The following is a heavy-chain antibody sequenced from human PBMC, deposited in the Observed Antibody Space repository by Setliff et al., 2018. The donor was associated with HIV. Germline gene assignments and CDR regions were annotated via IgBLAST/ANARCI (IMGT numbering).Heavy chain of an antibody. CDR1: GFNVSPYT. D-gene: IGHD3-22*01. J-gene: IGHJ4*02. CDR3: AGSRGYFVQAD. CDR2: ISANSIHV. V-gene: IGHV3-21*01. Sequence: PGGSLRLSCAASGFNVSPYTLTWVRQVPGKGLEWVSSISANSIHVYYAESLKGRFTISRDNARNSLYLQMNNLRVEDTAVYYCAGSRGYFVQADWGQGTLVTVSS.